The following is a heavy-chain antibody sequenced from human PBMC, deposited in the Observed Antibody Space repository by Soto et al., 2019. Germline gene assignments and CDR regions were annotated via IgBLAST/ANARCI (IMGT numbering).Heavy chain of an antibody. V-gene: IGHV3-21*01. D-gene: IGHD5-18*01. CDR1: GFTFSSYR. J-gene: IGHJ3*02. CDR2: ISSSSSYI. Sequence: EVQLVESGGGLVKPGGSLRISCAASGFTFSSYRMNWVRQAPGKGLEWVSSISSSSSYIYYADSVKGRFTISRDNAENSLSLQMISRRAENTAVYYCPRDTQYGYGGDAVDSWGQWTMVTVSS. CDR3: PRDTQYGYGGDAVDS.